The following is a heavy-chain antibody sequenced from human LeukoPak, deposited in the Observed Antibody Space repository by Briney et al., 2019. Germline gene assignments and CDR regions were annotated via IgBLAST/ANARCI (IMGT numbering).Heavy chain of an antibody. D-gene: IGHD4-17*01. J-gene: IGHJ3*02. Sequence: GASVKVSCKASGYTFTGYYMHWVRQAPGQGLEWMGWINPNSGGTNYAQKFQGRVTITADESTSTAYMELSSLRSEDTAVYYCARAVTTTAFDIWGQGTMVTGSS. CDR2: INPNSGGT. CDR1: GYTFTGYY. CDR3: ARAVTTTAFDI. V-gene: IGHV1-2*02.